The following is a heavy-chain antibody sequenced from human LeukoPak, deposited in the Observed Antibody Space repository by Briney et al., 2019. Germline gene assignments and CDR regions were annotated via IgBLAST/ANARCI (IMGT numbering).Heavy chain of an antibody. J-gene: IGHJ6*02. V-gene: IGHV3-30*18. CDR3: AKMESGGSFFRTYGMEV. Sequence: PGRSLRLSCAASGFTFSSFGMHWVRQAPGEGLDWVAVISYDGRNKFYADSVKGRFTISRDNSENTLYLQMNSLRPEDTAVYYCAKMESGGSFFRTYGMEVWGQGTTVTVSS. CDR2: ISYDGRNK. CDR1: GFTFSSFG. D-gene: IGHD3-10*01.